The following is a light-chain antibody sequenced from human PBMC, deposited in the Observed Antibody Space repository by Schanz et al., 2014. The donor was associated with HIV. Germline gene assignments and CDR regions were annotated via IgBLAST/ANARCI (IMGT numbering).Light chain of an antibody. CDR2: EVV. CDR1: SSDIGGYDY. Sequence: QSALTQPPSASGSPGQSVTISCTGASSDIGGYDYVSWYQHHPGKAPKLIIYEVVKRPSGVPDRFSGSKSGNTASLTVSGLQAEDEADYYCSSYAGTNNLWVFGGGTKLTVL. V-gene: IGLV2-8*01. J-gene: IGLJ3*02. CDR3: SSYAGTNNLWV.